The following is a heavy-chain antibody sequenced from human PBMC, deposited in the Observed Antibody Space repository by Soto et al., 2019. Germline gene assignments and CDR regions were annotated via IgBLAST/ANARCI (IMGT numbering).Heavy chain of an antibody. CDR2: ISLYSDGT. J-gene: IGHJ5*02. V-gene: IGHV1-18*01. Sequence: APVKVSCKTSGYTFSNYGITWVRQAPGQPLEWLGWISLYSDGTNYAQKFQGRVSMTTDTSTTTAYMELRSLRSDDTAVYYCARVVPGAEAWFGPWGQGTLVTGSS. CDR3: ARVVPGAEAWFGP. D-gene: IGHD2-2*01. CDR1: GYTFSNYG.